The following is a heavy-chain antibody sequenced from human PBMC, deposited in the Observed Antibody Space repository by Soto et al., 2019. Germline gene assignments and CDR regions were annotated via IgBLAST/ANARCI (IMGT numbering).Heavy chain of an antibody. CDR3: ARDQAGRYFNY. V-gene: IGHV3-53*01. CDR2: IYSGGST. J-gene: IGHJ4*02. Sequence: GGSLRLSCAASGFTVSSNYMSWVRQAPGKGLEWVSVIYSGGSTYYADSVKGRFTISRDNSKNTLYLQMNSLRAEDTAVYYCARDQAGRYFNYWGQGTLVTVSS. D-gene: IGHD3-9*01. CDR1: GFTVSSNY.